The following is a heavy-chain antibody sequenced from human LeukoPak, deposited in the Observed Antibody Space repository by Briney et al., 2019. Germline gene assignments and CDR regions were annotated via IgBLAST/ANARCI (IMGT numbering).Heavy chain of an antibody. D-gene: IGHD3-10*01. CDR1: GFTFSHYA. CDR3: AKLGGSSFDY. V-gene: IGHV3-23*01. Sequence: PGGSLRLSCAASGFTFSHYAIYWVRQAPGKGLEWVSGMSSSGNTTYYADSVKGRFTMSRDNSKNTLYLQMNSLRAEDTAVYYCAKLGGSSFDYWGQGTLVTVSS. CDR2: MSSSGNTT. J-gene: IGHJ4*02.